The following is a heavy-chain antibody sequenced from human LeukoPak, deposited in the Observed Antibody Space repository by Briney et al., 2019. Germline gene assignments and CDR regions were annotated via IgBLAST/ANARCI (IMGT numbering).Heavy chain of an antibody. Sequence: ASVKVSCKASGYTFTSYDINWVRQATGQGLEWMGWMNPNSGNKGYAQKFQGRVTMTRNTSISTAYMELSSLRSEDTAVYYCARAGATYDYYYMNVWGKGTTVTVSS. CDR3: ARAGATYDYYYMNV. V-gene: IGHV1-8*01. CDR2: MNPNSGNK. J-gene: IGHJ6*03. CDR1: GYTFTSYD.